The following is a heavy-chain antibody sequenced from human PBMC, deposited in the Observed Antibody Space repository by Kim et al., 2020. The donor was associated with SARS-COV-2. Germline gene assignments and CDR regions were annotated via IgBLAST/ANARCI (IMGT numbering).Heavy chain of an antibody. CDR1: GYTFTSYG. CDR2: ISAYNGNT. CDR3: ARYYYGSGSYYTNYYYYGMDV. D-gene: IGHD3-10*01. J-gene: IGHJ6*02. Sequence: ASVKVSCKASGYTFTSYGISWVRQAPGQGLEWMGWISAYNGNTNYAQKLQGRVTMTTDTSTSTAYMELRSLRSDDTAVYYCARYYYGSGSYYTNYYYYGMDVWGQGTMVTVSS. V-gene: IGHV1-18*01.